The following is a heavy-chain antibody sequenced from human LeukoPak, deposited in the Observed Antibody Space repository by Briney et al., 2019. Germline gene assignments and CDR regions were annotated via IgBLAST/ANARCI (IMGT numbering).Heavy chain of an antibody. CDR2: IWYDGSNK. CDR1: GFTFSSYW. J-gene: IGHJ4*02. D-gene: IGHD2-2*01. Sequence: GGSLRLSCAASGFTFSSYWMHWVRQAPGKGLEWVAFIWYDGSNKNYADSVKGRFTISRDNSKNTVYLQMNNLRAEDTAVYYCAKGGIVVVPAAMDYWGQGTLVTVSS. CDR3: AKGGIVVVPAAMDY. V-gene: IGHV3-30*02.